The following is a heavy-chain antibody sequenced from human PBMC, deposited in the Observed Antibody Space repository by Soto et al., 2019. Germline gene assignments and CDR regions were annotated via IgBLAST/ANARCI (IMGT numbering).Heavy chain of an antibody. J-gene: IGHJ4*01. CDR2: MYYSGST. D-gene: IGHD3-3*01. V-gene: IGHV4-39*01. Sequence: SETLSLTCTVSGDSMYSTSYYWHWIRQPPGKGLEWIGSMYYSGSTQYNPSLKSRVTMSVDTSKNQFYLKLRSVTAADTAVYYCASSASRAFRTLGWVVRLDCWGHGSPVTVSS. CDR3: ASSASRAFRTLGWVVRLDC. CDR1: GDSMYSTSYY.